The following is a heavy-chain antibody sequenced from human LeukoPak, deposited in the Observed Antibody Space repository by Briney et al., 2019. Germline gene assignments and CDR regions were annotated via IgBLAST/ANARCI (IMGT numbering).Heavy chain of an antibody. CDR2: IYPGDSDT. J-gene: IGHJ4*02. CDR1: GYSFTSYW. V-gene: IGHV5-51*01. Sequence: HGESLKISCKGSGYSFTSYWIGWVRQMPGKGLEWMGIIYPGDSDTRYRPSFQGQATISADKSISTAYLQRSSLEASDTAMYYCARGDTAMASVDYWGQGTLVTVSS. CDR3: ARGDTAMASVDY. D-gene: IGHD5-18*01.